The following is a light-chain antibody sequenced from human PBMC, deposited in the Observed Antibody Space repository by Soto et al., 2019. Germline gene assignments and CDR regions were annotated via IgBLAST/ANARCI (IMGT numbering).Light chain of an antibody. J-gene: IGKJ4*01. Sequence: VVTQSPAPLSVSLGARATLSFRSSPGLSRSIAWYQQKPGPAPSLLIYGASTRANGIPARFSGSGSGTEFTLTISSLQSEDFAVYFCQQYIRWPLTFGGGTKVEI. V-gene: IGKV3-15*01. CDR3: QQYIRWPLT. CDR1: PGLSRS. CDR2: GAS.